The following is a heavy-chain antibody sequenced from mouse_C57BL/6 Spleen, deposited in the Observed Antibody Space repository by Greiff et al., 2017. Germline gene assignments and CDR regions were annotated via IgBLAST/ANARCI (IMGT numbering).Heavy chain of an antibody. CDR3: ARDYGSDYFDY. CDR2: INPSSGYT. CDR1: GYTFTSYT. J-gene: IGHJ2*01. V-gene: IGHV1-4*01. D-gene: IGHD1-1*01. Sequence: QVQLQESGAELARPGASVKMSCKASGYTFTSYTMHWVKQRPGQGLEWIGYINPSSGYTQSNQKFKDKATLTADQSSSTAYMQLSSLTSDDSAVYYCARDYGSDYFDYGGQGTTLTVSS.